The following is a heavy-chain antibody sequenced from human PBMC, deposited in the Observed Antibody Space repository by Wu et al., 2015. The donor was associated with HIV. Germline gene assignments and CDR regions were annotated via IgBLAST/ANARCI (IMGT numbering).Heavy chain of an antibody. J-gene: IGHJ3*01. CDR3: TTNSLLLVGANQRDAFDL. D-gene: IGHD1-26*01. CDR2: IIPIFGTA. Sequence: QVQLVQSGAEVKKPGSSVKVSCKASGGTFSSYAISWVRQAPGQGLEWMGGIIPIFGTANYAQKFQGRVTITADESTSTAYMELSSLKSEDTALYYCTTNSLLLVGANQRDAFDLWGQGTLVTVSS. V-gene: IGHV1-69*12. CDR1: GGTFSSYA.